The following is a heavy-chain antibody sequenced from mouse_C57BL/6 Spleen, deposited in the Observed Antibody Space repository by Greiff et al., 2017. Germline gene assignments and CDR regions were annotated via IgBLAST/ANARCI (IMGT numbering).Heavy chain of an antibody. CDR3: ARGIYYGSYFDY. CDR2: ISYDGSN. V-gene: IGHV3-6*01. CDR1: GYSITSGYY. J-gene: IGHJ2*01. Sequence: EVKLQESGPGLVKPSQSLSLTCSVTGYSITSGYYWNWIRQFPGNKLEWMGYISYDGSNKYNPSLKNRISITRDTSKNQFFLKLNSVTTEDTATYNCARGIYYGSYFDYWGQGTTLTVSS. D-gene: IGHD2-2*01.